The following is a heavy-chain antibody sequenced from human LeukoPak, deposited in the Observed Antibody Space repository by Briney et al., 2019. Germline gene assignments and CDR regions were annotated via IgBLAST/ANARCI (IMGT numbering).Heavy chain of an antibody. CDR1: GGSISSSSYY. CDR2: INHSGGT. Sequence: SETLSLTCTVSGGSISSSSYYWSWIRQPPGKGLEWIGEINHSGGTNYNPSLKSRVTISVDTSKNQFSLKLSSVTAADTAVYYCAGRRSCTSCYVTFDYWGQGTLVTVSS. CDR3: AGRRSCTSCYVTFDY. V-gene: IGHV4-39*07. D-gene: IGHD2-2*01. J-gene: IGHJ4*02.